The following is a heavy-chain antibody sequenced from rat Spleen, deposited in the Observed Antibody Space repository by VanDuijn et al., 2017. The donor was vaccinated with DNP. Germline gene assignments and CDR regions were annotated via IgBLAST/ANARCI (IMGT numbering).Heavy chain of an antibody. V-gene: IGHV5S13*01. CDR2: ISTGGGHT. D-gene: IGHD1-2*01. CDR3: ARHRAIAAIWDY. Sequence: EVQVVESGGGLVQPGGSMTVSCAASGFTFSNSDMAWVRQAPTKGLEWVASISTGGGHTYYRDSVKGRFTISRDNAKNTQYLQMDSLRSEDTATYYCARHRAIAAIWDYWGQGVMVTVSS. CDR1: GFTFSNSD. J-gene: IGHJ2*01.